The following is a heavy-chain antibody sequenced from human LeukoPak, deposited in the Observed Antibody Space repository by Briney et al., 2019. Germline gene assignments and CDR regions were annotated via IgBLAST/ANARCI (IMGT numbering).Heavy chain of an antibody. J-gene: IGHJ4*02. CDR1: GASISSYF. CDR2: FYTSGST. V-gene: IGHV4-4*07. D-gene: IGHD3-10*01. Sequence: SETLSLTCTVSGASISSYFWSWIRQPAGKGLEWIGRFYTSGSTNYNPSLKSRVTISVDTSKNQFSLKLSSVTAADTAVYYCARDHPTGVRPRGTLFDYWGQGTLVTVSS. CDR3: ARDHPTGVRPRGTLFDY.